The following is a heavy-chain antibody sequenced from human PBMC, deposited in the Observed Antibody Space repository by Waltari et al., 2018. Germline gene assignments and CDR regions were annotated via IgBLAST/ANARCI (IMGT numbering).Heavy chain of an antibody. CDR3: AKQAYNGYGAGFDP. D-gene: IGHD5-12*01. J-gene: IGHJ5*02. CDR2: IYSGGST. Sequence: EVQLVESGGGLIQPGGSLRLSCAASGFTVSNNYMTWVRQAPGKGLEWVSVIYSGGSTYYADSVKGRFTISRDNSKNTLYLQMNSLRAEDTAVYYCAKQAYNGYGAGFDPWGQGTLVTVSS. V-gene: IGHV3-53*01. CDR1: GFTVSNNY.